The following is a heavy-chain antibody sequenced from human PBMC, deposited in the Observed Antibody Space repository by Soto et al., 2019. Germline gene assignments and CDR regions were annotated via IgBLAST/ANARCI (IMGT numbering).Heavy chain of an antibody. CDR2: ISDSGDRT. CDR1: GFTLSMSA. Sequence: EVQLMESGGGLVQPGGSLRLSCASSGFTLSMSAVNWVRQAPGKGLEWVSYISDSGDRTYYADSVKGRFTISRDRSKNTVSLEMDSLRAEDKALYYCAKDRGIIVTAGDAFDVWCPGTKGTVSS. V-gene: IGHV3-23*01. CDR3: AKDRGIIVTAGDAFDV. J-gene: IGHJ3*01. D-gene: IGHD3-16*02.